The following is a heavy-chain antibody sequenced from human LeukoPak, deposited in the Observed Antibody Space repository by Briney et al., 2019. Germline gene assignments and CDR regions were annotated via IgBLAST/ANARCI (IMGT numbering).Heavy chain of an antibody. CDR1: GYTSTSYD. V-gene: IGHV1-18*01. J-gene: IGHJ4*02. Sequence: GASVKVSCKASGYTSTSYDITWVRQAPGQGLEWMGWITPYNGNTNYAQKLQGRVTMTTDTSTSTAYMELRSLRSDDTAVYYCARDSDYSGYDWFVYWGQGTLVTVSS. CDR2: ITPYNGNT. CDR3: ARDSDYSGYDWFVY. D-gene: IGHD5-12*01.